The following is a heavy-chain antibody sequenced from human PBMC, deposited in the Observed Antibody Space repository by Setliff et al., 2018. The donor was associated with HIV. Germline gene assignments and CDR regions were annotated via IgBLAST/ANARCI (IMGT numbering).Heavy chain of an antibody. CDR3: ARKEKGGAFDI. J-gene: IGHJ3*02. CDR2: YYNGGT. V-gene: IGHV4-59*11. Sequence: SETLSLTCTVSGASINSHYWNWVRQSPAKGLEWTGYYYNGGTSYNPSLQSRVTISVDTPKNQFSLHLNSVTAADTAVYYCARKEKGGAFDIWGLGTLVTVSS. CDR1: GASINSHY.